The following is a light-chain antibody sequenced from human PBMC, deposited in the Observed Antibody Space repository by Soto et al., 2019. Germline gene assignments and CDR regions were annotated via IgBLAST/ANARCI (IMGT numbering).Light chain of an antibody. Sequence: QMTHSTASLSVSLGDRVTITWRASRIIDTYVDWYQQKHGKAPDLLIYLASTLQVGVPSRFSGSGSGTDVTLTISGLQTEDFATYYCKHSYNTPITFGQGTRLEIK. J-gene: IGKJ5*01. CDR1: RIIDTY. CDR2: LAS. V-gene: IGKV1-39*01. CDR3: KHSYNTPIT.